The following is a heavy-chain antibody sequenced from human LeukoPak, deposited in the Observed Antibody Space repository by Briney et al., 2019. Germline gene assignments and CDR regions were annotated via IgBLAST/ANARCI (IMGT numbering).Heavy chain of an antibody. D-gene: IGHD3-10*01. CDR2: INPSGGST. CDR3: ARGMVRGVIIKPYYYYGMDV. CDR1: GYTFTSYY. V-gene: IGHV1-46*01. J-gene: IGHJ6*04. Sequence: ASVKVSCKASGYTFTSYYMHWVRQAPGQGLEWMGIINPSGGSTSYAQKFQGRVTMTRDTSTSTVYMELSSLRSEDTAVYYCARGMVRGVIIKPYYYYGMDVWGKGTTVTVFS.